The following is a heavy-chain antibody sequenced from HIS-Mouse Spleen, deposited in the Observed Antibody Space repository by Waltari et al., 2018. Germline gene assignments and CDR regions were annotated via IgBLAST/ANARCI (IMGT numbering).Heavy chain of an antibody. CDR3: ASRGPYKYSSGWFNYFDY. D-gene: IGHD6-19*01. CDR1: GYTFTGNY. V-gene: IGHV1-2*02. CDR2: INPNSGGT. J-gene: IGHJ4*02. Sequence: QVQLVQSGAEVKKPGASVQVSCKASGYTFTGNYMHWVRQAPGPGLEWMGWINPNSGGTNYAQKFQGRVTMTRDTSISTAYMELSRLRSDDTAVYYCASRGPYKYSSGWFNYFDYWGQGTLVTVSS.